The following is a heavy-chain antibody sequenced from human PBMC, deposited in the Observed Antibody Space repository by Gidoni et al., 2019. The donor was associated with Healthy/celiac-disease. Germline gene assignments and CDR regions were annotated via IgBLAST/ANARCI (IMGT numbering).Heavy chain of an antibody. D-gene: IGHD3-22*01. Sequence: EVQLVESGGGVVRPGGSLRLSCAASGFTFDDYGMSWVRQAPGKGLEWVSGINWNGGSTGYADSVKGRFTISRDNAKNSLYLQMNSLRAEDTALYYCARDPSGYYDSTGGAFDIWGQGTMVTVSS. J-gene: IGHJ3*02. CDR1: GFTFDDYG. CDR3: ARDPSGYYDSTGGAFDI. V-gene: IGHV3-20*04. CDR2: INWNGGST.